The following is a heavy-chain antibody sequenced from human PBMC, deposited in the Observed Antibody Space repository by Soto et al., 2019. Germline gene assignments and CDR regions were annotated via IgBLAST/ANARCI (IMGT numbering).Heavy chain of an antibody. D-gene: IGHD5-12*01. J-gene: IGHJ4*02. CDR1: GFTFSSQT. CDR2: ISSSGST. Sequence: EVQLLESGGGLVQPGGSLRLSCAASGFTFSSQTMSWVRQAPGKGLEGVSVISSSGSTSYTDSVEGRFTISKDSSKNTLYLQLNSLRVEDTAVYYCAKGARDVDSWGQGTLVTVSS. CDR3: AKGARDVDS. V-gene: IGHV3-23*01.